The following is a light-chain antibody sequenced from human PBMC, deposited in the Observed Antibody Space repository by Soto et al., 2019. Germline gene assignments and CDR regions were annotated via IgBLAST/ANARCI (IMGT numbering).Light chain of an antibody. J-gene: IGKJ4*01. CDR2: DAS. V-gene: IGKV1-33*01. CDR3: QHFGSLVVS. Sequence: DIQMTQSPPSLSASVGDRVTITCRASQGITNYLNWYQQKPGKAPKLLIHDASNLETGVPSRFSGSGSGTDFTFTISSLQPEDIATYYCQHFGSLVVSFGGGTKVEIK. CDR1: QGITNY.